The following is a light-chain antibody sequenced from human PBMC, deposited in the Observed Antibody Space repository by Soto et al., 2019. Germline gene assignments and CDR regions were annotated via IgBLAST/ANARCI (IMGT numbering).Light chain of an antibody. CDR1: QSIADH. V-gene: IGKV1-39*01. Sequence: DIQMTQSPSSLSASAGDTVTITCRASQSIADHLSWYQQKPGKALKLLMYSSSILDDGVSSRFSGDGSGTAFTLTITGLQPEDFATYYCLQTFTTHITFGGGTTVEVK. CDR3: LQTFTTHIT. J-gene: IGKJ4*01. CDR2: SSS.